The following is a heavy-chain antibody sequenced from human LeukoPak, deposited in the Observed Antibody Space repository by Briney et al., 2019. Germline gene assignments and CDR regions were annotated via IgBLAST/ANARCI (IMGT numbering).Heavy chain of an antibody. CDR3: ARAFRARYFDL. Sequence: SETLSLTCTVSGGSVSSGSYYWSWIRQPPGKGLEWIGYIYYSGSTNYNPSLQSRVTMSVDTSTNQFSLKLSSVTAADTAVYYCARAFRARYFDLWGRGTLVTVSS. D-gene: IGHD2/OR15-2a*01. J-gene: IGHJ2*01. CDR2: IYYSGST. CDR1: GGSVSSGSYY. V-gene: IGHV4-61*01.